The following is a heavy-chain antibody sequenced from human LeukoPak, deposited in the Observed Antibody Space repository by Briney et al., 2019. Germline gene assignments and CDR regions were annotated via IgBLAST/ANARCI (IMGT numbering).Heavy chain of an antibody. CDR2: INHSGSI. CDR1: GGSFSGYY. CDR3: ARRMGRRFGERYYYYHYMDV. Sequence: SETLSLTCAVYGGSFSGYYWNWIRQPPGKGLEWIGEINHSGSINYNSSLKSRVTISVDTSKNQFSLKLSSVTAADTAMYYCARRMGRRFGERYYYYHYMDVWGKGTTVTISS. D-gene: IGHD3-10*01. J-gene: IGHJ6*03. V-gene: IGHV4-34*01.